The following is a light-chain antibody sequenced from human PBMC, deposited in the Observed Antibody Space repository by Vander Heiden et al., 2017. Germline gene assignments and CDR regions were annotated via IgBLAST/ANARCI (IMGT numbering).Light chain of an antibody. CDR1: QDISNS. J-gene: IGKJ4*01. V-gene: IGKV1-33*01. Sequence: IQLTRSPSSLSASVGDRVTITCQASQDISNSLDWYQQKPGKAPKLLIYAASNLDRGVPSRFSGSGSGTDFTLTISSLQPEDIAIYYCQQDDHLPLTFGGGTKVEIK. CDR2: AAS. CDR3: QQDDHLPLT.